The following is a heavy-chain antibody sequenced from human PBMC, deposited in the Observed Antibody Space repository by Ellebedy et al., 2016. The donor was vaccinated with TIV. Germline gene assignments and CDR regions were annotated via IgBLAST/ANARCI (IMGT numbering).Heavy chain of an antibody. V-gene: IGHV5-51*01. D-gene: IGHD2-21*02. CDR3: ARLVFFDIVVVTANQLAFDI. CDR1: GYSFTSYW. CDR2: IYPGDSDT. Sequence: GESLKISXKGSGYSFTSYWIGWVRQMPGKGLEWMGIIYPGDSDTRYSPSFQGQVTISADKSISTAYLQWSSLKASDTAMYYCARLVFFDIVVVTANQLAFDIWGQGTMVTVSS. J-gene: IGHJ3*02.